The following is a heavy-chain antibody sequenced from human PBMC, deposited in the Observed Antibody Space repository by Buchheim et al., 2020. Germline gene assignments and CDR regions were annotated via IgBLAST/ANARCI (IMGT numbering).Heavy chain of an antibody. D-gene: IGHD3-22*01. CDR3: ARDSSRPRDSSGYYCGSY. Sequence: QVQLVESGGGVVQPGRSLRLSCAASGFTFSSYGMHWVRQAPGKGLEWVAVIWYDGSNKYYADSVKGRFTISRDNSKNTLYLQMKSLRAEDTAVYYWARDSSRPRDSSGYYCGSYWGQGTL. CDR1: GFTFSSYG. J-gene: IGHJ4*02. CDR2: IWYDGSNK. V-gene: IGHV3-33*01.